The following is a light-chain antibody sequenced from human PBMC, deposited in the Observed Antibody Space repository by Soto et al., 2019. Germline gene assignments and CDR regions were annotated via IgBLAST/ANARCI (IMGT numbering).Light chain of an antibody. CDR2: DAS. Sequence: ETVLTQSPATLSLSPGERATLSCRASESVGSFLAWYRQKPGQAPRLLIFDASNRATGIPVRFSGSGSGTDFTLTISSLEPEDFAVYYCQHRSIWPVSFGQGTRLEI. V-gene: IGKV3-11*01. CDR3: QHRSIWPVS. CDR1: ESVGSF. J-gene: IGKJ5*01.